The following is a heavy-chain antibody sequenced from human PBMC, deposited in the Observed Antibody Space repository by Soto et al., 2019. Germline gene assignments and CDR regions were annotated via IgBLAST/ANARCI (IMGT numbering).Heavy chain of an antibody. V-gene: IGHV3-23*01. D-gene: IGHD1-26*01. CDR1: GFTFSSYA. J-gene: IGHJ6*02. CDR2: ISGSGGNT. Sequence: EVQLLESGGGLVQPGGSLRLSCAASGFTFSSYAMSWVRQAPGKGLEWVSAISGSGGNTYYADSVKGRFTISRDNSKNTLYLQMNSLRAEDTAVYYCAKDTFGSGSYPYYGMDVWGQGTTVTVSS. CDR3: AKDTFGSGSYPYYGMDV.